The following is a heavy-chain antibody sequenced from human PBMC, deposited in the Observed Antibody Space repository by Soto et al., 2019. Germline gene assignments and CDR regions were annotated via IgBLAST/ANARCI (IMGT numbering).Heavy chain of an antibody. J-gene: IGHJ6*02. Sequence: GGSLRLSCAASGFTFSIYAMTWVRQAPGKGLEWVSSISDSAVSYYADSVKGRFTFSRDNSKNTLYLQLNSLRAEDTAIYYCAKSTMTGKIFAYGMDVWGQGTTVTVSS. CDR1: GFTFSIYA. D-gene: IGHD3-9*01. CDR3: AKSTMTGKIFAYGMDV. CDR2: ISDSAVS. V-gene: IGHV3-23*01.